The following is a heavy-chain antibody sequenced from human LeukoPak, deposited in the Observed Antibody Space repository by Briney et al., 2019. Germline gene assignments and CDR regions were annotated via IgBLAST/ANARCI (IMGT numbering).Heavy chain of an antibody. CDR3: AKGRYYDSSGYYYRIDAFDI. J-gene: IGHJ3*02. D-gene: IGHD3-22*01. Sequence: PGGSLRLSCAASGFTFSSYAMSWVRQAPGKGLEWVSAISGSGGSTYYADSVKGRFTISRDNSKNTLYLQMNSLRAEDTAVYYCAKGRYYDSSGYYYRIDAFDIWGQGTMVTVSS. CDR1: GFTFSSYA. V-gene: IGHV3-23*01. CDR2: ISGSGGST.